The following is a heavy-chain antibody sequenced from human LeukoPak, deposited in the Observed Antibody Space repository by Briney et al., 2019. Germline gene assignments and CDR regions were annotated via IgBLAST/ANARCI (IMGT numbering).Heavy chain of an antibody. D-gene: IGHD6-19*01. V-gene: IGHV3-7*01. Sequence: PGGFLRLSCAASRFTLSNYWMSWVRQAPGKGLEWVANIKQDGSETYYVDSVKGRFTISRDNAKNSLSLQMNSLRAEDTAVYYCARQRGSGCLDYRGQGTLVTVSS. CDR2: IKQDGSET. CDR1: RFTLSNYW. CDR3: ARQRGSGCLDY. J-gene: IGHJ4*02.